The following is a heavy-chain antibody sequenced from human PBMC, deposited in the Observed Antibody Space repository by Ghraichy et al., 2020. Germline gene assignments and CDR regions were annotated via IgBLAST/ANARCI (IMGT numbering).Heavy chain of an antibody. CDR1: GFTFSSYA. D-gene: IGHD6-13*01. V-gene: IGHV3-23*01. J-gene: IGHJ3*02. CDR3: AKDKGIAAAGLDAFDI. Sequence: GGSLRLSCAASGFTFSSYAMSWVRQAPGKGLEWVSAISGSGGSTYYADSVKGRFTISRDNSKNTLYLQMNSLRAEDTAVYYCAKDKGIAAAGLDAFDIWGQGTMVTVSS. CDR2: ISGSGGST.